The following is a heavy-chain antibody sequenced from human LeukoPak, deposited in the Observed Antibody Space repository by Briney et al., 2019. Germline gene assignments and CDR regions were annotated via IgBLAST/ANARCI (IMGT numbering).Heavy chain of an antibody. Sequence: ASMKVSCKASGYTFTRYGISWVRQAPGQGLEWMGWISAYNGDTNYAQNLQGRVTMTTDTSTSTAYMELRSLRSDDTAVYYCARDPSNSSGRYVLSDFWGQGTLVTVSS. D-gene: IGHD6-19*01. CDR2: ISAYNGDT. V-gene: IGHV1-18*01. CDR3: ARDPSNSSGRYVLSDF. CDR1: GYTFTRYG. J-gene: IGHJ4*02.